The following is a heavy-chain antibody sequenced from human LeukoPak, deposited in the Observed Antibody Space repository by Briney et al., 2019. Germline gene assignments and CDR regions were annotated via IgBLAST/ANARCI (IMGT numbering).Heavy chain of an antibody. CDR3: ARELDYGDYGGFDP. V-gene: IGHV4-59*01. J-gene: IGHJ5*02. CDR1: GGSISSYY. D-gene: IGHD4-17*01. Sequence: PSETLSLTCTVSGGSISSYYWSWIRQPPGKGLEWIGYIYYSGSTNYNPSLKSRVTISVDTSKNQFSLKLSSVTAADTAVYYCARELDYGDYGGFDPWGQGTLVTVSS. CDR2: IYYSGST.